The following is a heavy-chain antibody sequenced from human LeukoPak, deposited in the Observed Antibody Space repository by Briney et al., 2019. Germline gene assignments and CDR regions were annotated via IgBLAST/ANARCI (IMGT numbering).Heavy chain of an antibody. CDR3: ARAGSSGSVDY. J-gene: IGHJ4*02. CDR2: INQDGSEK. V-gene: IGHV3-7*05. D-gene: IGHD6-19*01. CDR1: GFTFSSYS. Sequence: GGSLRLSCAASGFTFSSYSMNWVRQAPGKGLEWVANINQDGSEKYYVDSVKGRFTISRDNAKNSLYLQMNSLRAEDTAVYYCARAGSSGSVDYWGQGTLVTVSS.